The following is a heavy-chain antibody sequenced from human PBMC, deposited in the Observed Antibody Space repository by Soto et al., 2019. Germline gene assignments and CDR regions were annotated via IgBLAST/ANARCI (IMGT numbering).Heavy chain of an antibody. CDR2: IYHSGST. V-gene: IGHV4-4*02. J-gene: IGHJ6*02. CDR3: ARDAGTTGGYYYYYGMDV. CDR1: GGSISSSNW. Sequence: PSETLSLTCAVSGGSISSSNWLSWFLQPPWKGLEWIGEIYHSGSTNYNPSLKSRVTISVDKSKNQFSLKLSSVTAADTAVYYCARDAGTTGGYYYYYGMDVWGQGTTVTVSS. D-gene: IGHD1-1*01.